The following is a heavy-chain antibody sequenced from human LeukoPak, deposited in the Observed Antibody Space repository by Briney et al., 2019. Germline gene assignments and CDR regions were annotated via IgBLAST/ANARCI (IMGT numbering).Heavy chain of an antibody. V-gene: IGHV3-23*01. CDR3: TKRGSDYAVY. D-gene: IGHD6-25*01. CDR1: GFTFISYA. J-gene: IGHJ4*02. CDR2: ISADGGGT. Sequence: GGSLRLSCAASGFTFISYAMSWVRQAPGKGLEWVSAISADGGGTYYADSVKGRFTISRDSSKNTLYLQMNSLRAEDTAVYYCTKRGSDYAVYWGQGTLVTVSS.